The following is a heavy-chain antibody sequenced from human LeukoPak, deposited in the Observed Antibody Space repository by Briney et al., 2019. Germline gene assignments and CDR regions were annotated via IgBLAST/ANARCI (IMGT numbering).Heavy chain of an antibody. CDR3: ARTIAGATEWFDP. CDR2: IYYSGST. Sequence: SETLSLTXTVSGGSISSYYWSWIRQPPGKGLEWIGYIYYSGSTNYNPSLKSRVTISVDTSKNQFSLKLSSVTAADTAVYYCARTIAGATEWFDPWGQGTLVTVSS. J-gene: IGHJ5*02. D-gene: IGHD1-26*01. V-gene: IGHV4-59*01. CDR1: GGSISSYY.